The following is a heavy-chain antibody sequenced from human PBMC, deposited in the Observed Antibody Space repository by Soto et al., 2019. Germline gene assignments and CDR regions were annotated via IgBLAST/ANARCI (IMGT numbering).Heavy chain of an antibody. CDR2: IKQDGSEK. J-gene: IGHJ4*02. CDR1: GFTFSSYW. V-gene: IGHV3-7*03. D-gene: IGHD2-2*01. CDR3: ARDELLDLIRSAAAQVDY. Sequence: EVQLVESGGGLVQPGGSLRLSCAASGFTFSSYWMSWVRQAPGKGLEWVANIKQDGSEKYYVDSVKGRFTISRDNAKNSLYLQMNSLRAEDTAVYYCARDELLDLIRSAAAQVDYWGQGTLVTVSS.